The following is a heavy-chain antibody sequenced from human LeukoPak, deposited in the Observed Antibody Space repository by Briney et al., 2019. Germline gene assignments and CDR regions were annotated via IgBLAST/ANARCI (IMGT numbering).Heavy chain of an antibody. D-gene: IGHD5-12*01. CDR2: IYYSGST. CDR1: GGSISSSSYY. CDR3: AKMDIVATIYWFDP. V-gene: IGHV4-61*01. Sequence: PSETLSLTCTVSGGSISSSSYYWSWIRQPPGKGLEWIGYIYYSGSTNYNPSLKSRVTISVDTSKNQFSLKLSSVTAADTAVYYCAKMDIVATIYWFDPWGQGTLVTVSS. J-gene: IGHJ5*02.